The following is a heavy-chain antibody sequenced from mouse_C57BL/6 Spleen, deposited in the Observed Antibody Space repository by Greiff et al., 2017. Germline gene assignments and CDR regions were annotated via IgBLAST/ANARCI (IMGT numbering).Heavy chain of an antibody. CDR3: ARSFPSDYYGSSLWYFDY. Sequence: QVQLQQSGAELMKPGASVKLSCKATGYTFTGYWIEWVKQRPGHGLEWIGELLPGSGSTNYNEKFKGKATFTADTSSNTAYMQLSSLTTEDSAIYYCARSFPSDYYGSSLWYFDYWGQGTTLTVSS. D-gene: IGHD1-1*01. V-gene: IGHV1-9*01. CDR2: LLPGSGST. CDR1: GYTFTGYW. J-gene: IGHJ2*01.